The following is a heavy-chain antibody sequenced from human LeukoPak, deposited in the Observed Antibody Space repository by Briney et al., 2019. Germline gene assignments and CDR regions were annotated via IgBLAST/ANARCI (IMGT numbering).Heavy chain of an antibody. CDR3: ARAPVTSCRGVYCYPFDY. CDR1: EFTFSHHG. Sequence: GGSLSLSCAAAEFTFSHHGVHWVRQASGKGLEWVAFRRNDGSNHYYADSVKGRFTISRDNSKNTLYLQLNSLRVEDAGVYYCARAPVTSCRGVYCYPFDYWGQGTLVTVSS. J-gene: IGHJ4*02. V-gene: IGHV3-30*02. D-gene: IGHD2-21*01. CDR2: RRNDGSNH.